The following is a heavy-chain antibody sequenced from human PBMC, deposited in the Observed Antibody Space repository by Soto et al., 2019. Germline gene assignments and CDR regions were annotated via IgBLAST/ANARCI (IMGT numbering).Heavy chain of an antibody. CDR1: GYSFTDYS. Sequence: ASVKVSCKASGYSFTDYSMQWLRQAPGQSLEWLGWINASNGNTKYSHKFQDRVTMTSDTSASTTYMELSSLRSEDTAVFYCAGSANNTWRPDFWGQGTLVTVSS. D-gene: IGHD1-20*01. V-gene: IGHV1-3*01. J-gene: IGHJ4*02. CDR3: AGSANNTWRPDF. CDR2: INASNGNT.